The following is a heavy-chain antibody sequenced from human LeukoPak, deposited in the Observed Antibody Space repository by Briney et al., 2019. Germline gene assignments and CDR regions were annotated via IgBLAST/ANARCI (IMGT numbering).Heavy chain of an antibody. V-gene: IGHV1-2*02. CDR2: INPNSGGT. CDR3: ARDRLYCSSTSCYALLDYFDY. CDR1: GYTFTGYY. D-gene: IGHD2-2*01. J-gene: IGHJ4*02. Sequence: ASVKVSCKASGYTFTGYYMHWVRQAPGQGLEWMGWINPNSGGTNYAQKFQGRVTMTRDTSISTAYMELSRLRSDDTAVYYCARDRLYCSSTSCYALLDYFDYWGQGTLVTVSS.